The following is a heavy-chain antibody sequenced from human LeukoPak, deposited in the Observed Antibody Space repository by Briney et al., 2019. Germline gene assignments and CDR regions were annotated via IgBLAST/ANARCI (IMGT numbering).Heavy chain of an antibody. CDR2: IWYDGSNK. CDR1: GFTFSSYG. V-gene: IGHV3-33*01. J-gene: IGHJ5*02. CDR3: ARDGYPDGAGNWFDP. D-gene: IGHD5-12*01. Sequence: GSLRLSCAASGFTFSSYGMHWVRQAPGKGLEWVAVIWYDGSNKYYADSVKGRFTISRDDSKNTLYLQMNSLRAEDTAVYYCARDGYPDGAGNWFDPWGQGTLVTVSS.